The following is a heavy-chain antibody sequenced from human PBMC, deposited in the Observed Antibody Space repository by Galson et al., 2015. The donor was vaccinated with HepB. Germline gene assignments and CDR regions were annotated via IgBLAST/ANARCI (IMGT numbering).Heavy chain of an antibody. J-gene: IGHJ4*02. Sequence: SLRLSCAASGFTVGDNYMSWVRQPPGKGLEGVSVIYRGGNTVYADSVKGRFTISRDNAKNSLYLQMNSLRAEDTALYYCAKDIGYYYDSSGYRPHYFDYWGQGTLVTVPS. CDR2: IYRGGNT. V-gene: IGHV3-53*05. D-gene: IGHD3-22*01. CDR1: GFTVGDNY. CDR3: AKDIGYYYDSSGYRPHYFDY.